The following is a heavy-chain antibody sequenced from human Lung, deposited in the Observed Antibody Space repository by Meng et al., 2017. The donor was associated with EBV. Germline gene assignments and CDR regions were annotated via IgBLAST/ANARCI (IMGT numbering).Heavy chain of an antibody. V-gene: IGHV6-1*01. CDR3: ARGATSVFDL. J-gene: IGHJ2*01. CDR2: TYYRSKWYN. CDR1: GDSVSSSSAA. Sequence: HQSGPARVNPSPTLSLTWVISGDSVSSSSAAWTWIRQSPSRGLEWLGRTYYRSKWYNDYAVFVKSRITINPDTSKNQFSLQLNSVTPEDTAVYYCARGATSVFDLWGRGTLVTVSS.